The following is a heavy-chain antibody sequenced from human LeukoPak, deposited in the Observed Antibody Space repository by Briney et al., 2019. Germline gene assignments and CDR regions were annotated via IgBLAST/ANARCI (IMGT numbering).Heavy chain of an antibody. J-gene: IGHJ4*02. CDR2: IYYSGST. CDR3: ARGHYGSGTGTYPD. V-gene: IGHV4-61*05. D-gene: IGHD3-10*01. CDR1: GGSISSSTYY. Sequence: SETLSLTCTVSGGSISSSTYYWVWIRQPPGKGLEWIGYIYYSGSTNYNPSLKSRVTISVDTSKNQLSLNLSSVTAADTAVYYCARGHYGSGTGTYPDWGQGTLVTVSS.